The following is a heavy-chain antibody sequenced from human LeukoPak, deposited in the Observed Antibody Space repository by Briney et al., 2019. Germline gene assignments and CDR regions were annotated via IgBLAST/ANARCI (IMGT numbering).Heavy chain of an antibody. CDR1: GYTFTGYY. CDR3: ARGRDGYTQYYFDY. D-gene: IGHD5-24*01. V-gene: IGHV1-18*04. Sequence: ASVKVSCKASGYTFTGYYMHWVRQAPGQGLEWMGWISAYNGNTNYAQKLQGRVTMTTDTSTSTAYMELRSLRSDDTAVYYCARGRDGYTQYYFDYWGQGTLVTVSS. J-gene: IGHJ4*02. CDR2: ISAYNGNT.